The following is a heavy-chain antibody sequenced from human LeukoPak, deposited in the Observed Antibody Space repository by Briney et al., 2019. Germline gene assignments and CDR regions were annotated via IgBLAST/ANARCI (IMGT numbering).Heavy chain of an antibody. CDR1: GGTFSSYA. CDR3: ARGRLKRGIAVAGNRWFDP. V-gene: IGHV1-69*13. Sequence: ASVKVSCKASGGTFSSYAISWVRQAPGQGLEWMGGIIPIFGTANYAQKFQGRVTITADESTSTAYMELSSLRSEDTAVYYCARGRLKRGIAVAGNRWFDPWGQGTLVTVSS. CDR2: IIPIFGTA. D-gene: IGHD6-19*01. J-gene: IGHJ5*02.